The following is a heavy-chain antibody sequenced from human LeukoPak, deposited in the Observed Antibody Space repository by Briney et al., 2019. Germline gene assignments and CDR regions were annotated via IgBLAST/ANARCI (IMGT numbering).Heavy chain of an antibody. Sequence: PSETLSLTCTVSGGSISSGGYYWSWIRQHPGKGLEWIGYIYYSASTYYNPSLKSRVTISVDTSKNQFSLKLSSVTAADTAVYYCARDHGLLGSSLQYYYGMDVWGQGTTVTVSS. CDR2: IYYSAST. J-gene: IGHJ6*02. V-gene: IGHV4-31*03. D-gene: IGHD6-6*01. CDR1: GGSISSGGYY. CDR3: ARDHGLLGSSLQYYYGMDV.